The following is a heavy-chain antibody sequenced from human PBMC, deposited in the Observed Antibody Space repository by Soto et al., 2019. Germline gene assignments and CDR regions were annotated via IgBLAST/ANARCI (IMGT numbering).Heavy chain of an antibody. Sequence: EVQLVESGGGLVRPGESLRLSCAASGFTFTSAWINWVRQAPGKGLEWAGRIKSKTDGGTVDYGAPVKGRFTISRDDSKNTAYLQMNSLRNEDTAVYYCTTAERGGSYYSDYWGQGTLVTGSS. D-gene: IGHD1-26*01. J-gene: IGHJ4*02. CDR1: GFTFTSAW. CDR3: TTAERGGSYYSDY. V-gene: IGHV3-15*07. CDR2: IKSKTDGGTV.